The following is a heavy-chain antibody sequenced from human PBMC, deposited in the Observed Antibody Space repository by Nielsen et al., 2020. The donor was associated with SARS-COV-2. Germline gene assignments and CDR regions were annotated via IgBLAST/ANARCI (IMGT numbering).Heavy chain of an antibody. CDR1: GGSISSYY. J-gene: IGHJ4*02. D-gene: IGHD3-10*01. V-gene: IGHV4-59*01. CDR3: ARGRGSGHPFDY. Sequence: SETLSLTCTVSGGSISSYYWSWIRQPPGKGLEWIGYIYYSGSTNYNPSLKSRVTISVDTSKNQFSLKLSSVTAADTAVYYCARGRGSGHPFDYWGQGTLVTVSS. CDR2: IYYSGST.